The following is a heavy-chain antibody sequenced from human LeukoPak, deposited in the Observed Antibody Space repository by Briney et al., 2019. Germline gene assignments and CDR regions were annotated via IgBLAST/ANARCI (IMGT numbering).Heavy chain of an antibody. J-gene: IGHJ4*02. V-gene: IGHV3-30*18. D-gene: IGHD6-19*01. CDR3: AKRFRGSSGWDFDY. Sequence: PGGSLRLSCAASGFTFSSYGMHWVRQAPGKGLEWVAVVSYDGSSTYYGDSVKGRFTISRDNSKNTLYLQMNSLRTEDTAVYYCAKRFRGSSGWDFDYWGQGTLVTVSS. CDR2: VSYDGSST. CDR1: GFTFSSYG.